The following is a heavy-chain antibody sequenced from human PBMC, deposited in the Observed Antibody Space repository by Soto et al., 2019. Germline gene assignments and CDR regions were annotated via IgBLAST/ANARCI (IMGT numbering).Heavy chain of an antibody. D-gene: IGHD3-3*01. CDR3: ARLYYDYV. CDR2: VSMDSDTI. V-gene: IGHV3-48*02. Sequence: PGGSLRLSCRASGSDFSTYSMNWVRQAPGKGLEWIAYVSMDSDTIHYADSVKGRFTISRDGAENSLFLQMNSLRDEDTATYYCARLYYDYVWGQGTTVTVSS. CDR1: GSDFSTYS. J-gene: IGHJ6*02.